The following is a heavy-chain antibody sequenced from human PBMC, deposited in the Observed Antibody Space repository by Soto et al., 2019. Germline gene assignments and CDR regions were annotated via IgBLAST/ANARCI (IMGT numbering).Heavy chain of an antibody. Sequence: EVLLVGSGGGPVKPGGSLRLSCTASGFRFSSYGMNWVRQAPGKGLEWVSSISSGSSFIYYADSVKGRFTISRDYAKNSLYLQMNSLRADDTAIYYCTRVLLGGYYGSDFDFWGQGTQVTVSS. V-gene: IGHV3-21*01. D-gene: IGHD1-26*01. CDR1: GFRFSSYG. CDR3: TRVLLGGYYGSDFDF. J-gene: IGHJ4*02. CDR2: ISSGSSFI.